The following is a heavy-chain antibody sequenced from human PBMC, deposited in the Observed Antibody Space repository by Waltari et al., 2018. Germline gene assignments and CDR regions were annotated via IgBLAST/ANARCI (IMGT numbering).Heavy chain of an antibody. CDR3: AREYSSSSGKVFDY. V-gene: IGHV3-48*01. Sequence: EVQLVESGGGLVQPGGSLRLSCAASGFTFSTYSMSWVRQAPGKGLEWVSYISSSSSAINYADSVKGRFTISRDNARNSLFLQMNSLRVEDTAVYYCAREYSSSSGKVFDYWGQGTLVTVSS. J-gene: IGHJ4*02. CDR2: ISSSSSAI. CDR1: GFTFSTYS. D-gene: IGHD6-6*01.